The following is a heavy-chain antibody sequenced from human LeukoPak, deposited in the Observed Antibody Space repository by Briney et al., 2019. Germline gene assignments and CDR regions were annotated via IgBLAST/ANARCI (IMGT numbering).Heavy chain of an antibody. V-gene: IGHV3-7*03. Sequence: PGGSLRLSCAASGFTFTTYWMSWIRQAPGKGLEWVANINQDGTDKYYVDSVKGRFTFSRDNAQNSSYLQMSSLRVEDTAVYYCVTYSTGLYKGLEFWGQGTQVTVSS. J-gene: IGHJ4*02. CDR1: GFTFTTYW. CDR2: INQDGTDK. D-gene: IGHD2-8*02. CDR3: VTYSTGLYKGLEF.